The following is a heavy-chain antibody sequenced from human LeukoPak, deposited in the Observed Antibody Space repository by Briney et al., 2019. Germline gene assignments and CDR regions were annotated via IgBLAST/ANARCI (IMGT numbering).Heavy chain of an antibody. V-gene: IGHV3-9*01. CDR2: ISWNSGSI. Sequence: PGGSLRLSCAASGFTFDDYAMHWVRQAPGKGLEWVSGISWNSGSIGYADSVKGRFTISRDNAKNSLYLQMNSLRAEDTALYYYAKDIAAVVSPPGYMDVWGKGTTVTVSS. J-gene: IGHJ6*03. CDR1: GFTFDDYA. D-gene: IGHD6-25*01. CDR3: AKDIAAVVSPPGYMDV.